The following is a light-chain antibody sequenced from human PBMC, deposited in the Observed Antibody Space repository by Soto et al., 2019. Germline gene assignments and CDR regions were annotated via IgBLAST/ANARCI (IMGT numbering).Light chain of an antibody. CDR2: DVS. CDR3: SSYTSSSTLLDV. Sequence: QSALTQPASVSGSPGQSITISCTGTRSDVGGYNYVSWYQQHPGKAPKLMIYDVSNRPSGVSNRLSGSKSGNTASLTISGLQAEDEADYYCSSYTSSSTLLDVFGTGTKVTVL. J-gene: IGLJ1*01. V-gene: IGLV2-14*01. CDR1: RSDVGGYNY.